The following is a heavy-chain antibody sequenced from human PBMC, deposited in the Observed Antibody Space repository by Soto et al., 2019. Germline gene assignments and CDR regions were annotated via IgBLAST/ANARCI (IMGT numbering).Heavy chain of an antibody. D-gene: IGHD4-17*01. CDR3: ARYWNAGTLYGAFDI. Sequence: QVQLVQSGAEVRKPGSSVKVSCEASGGSFNNFVISWLRQAPGQGLEWMGGIIPNYEAANYAQKFRGQLTITANKATKTAYMKLNSLRPEDTATYYCARYWNAGTLYGAFDIWGQGTTVIVS. V-gene: IGHV1-69*06. J-gene: IGHJ3*02. CDR1: GGSFNNFV. CDR2: IIPNYEAA.